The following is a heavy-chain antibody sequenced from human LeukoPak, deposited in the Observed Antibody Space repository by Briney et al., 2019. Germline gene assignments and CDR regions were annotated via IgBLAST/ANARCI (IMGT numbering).Heavy chain of an antibody. CDR2: IYYSGST. D-gene: IGHD6-13*01. CDR1: GGSISSYY. CDR3: ARRTEYSSSWYLPHDAFDI. V-gene: IGHV4-59*01. J-gene: IGHJ3*02. Sequence: PSETLSLTCTVSGGSISSYYWSWIRQPPGKGLEWIRNIYYSGSTNYNPSLKSRVTISVDTSKNQFSLKLSSVTAADTAVYYCARRTEYSSSWYLPHDAFDIWGQGTMVTVSS.